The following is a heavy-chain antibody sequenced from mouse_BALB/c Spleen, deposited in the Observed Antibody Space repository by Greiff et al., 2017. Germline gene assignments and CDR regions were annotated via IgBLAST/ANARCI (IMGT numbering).Heavy chain of an antibody. V-gene: IGHV1-54*01. CDR3: ARSLRAHYYAMDY. CDR2: INPGSGGT. Sequence: VMLVESGAELVRPGTSVKVSCKASGYAFTNYLIEWVKQRPGQGLEWIGVINPGSGGTNYNEKFKGKATLTADKSSSTAYMQLSSLTSDDSAVYFCARSLRAHYYAMDYWGQGTSVTVSS. D-gene: IGHD2-12*01. J-gene: IGHJ4*01. CDR1: GYAFTNYL.